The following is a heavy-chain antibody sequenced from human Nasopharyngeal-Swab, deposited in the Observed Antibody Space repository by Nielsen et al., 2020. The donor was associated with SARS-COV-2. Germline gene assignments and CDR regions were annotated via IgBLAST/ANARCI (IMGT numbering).Heavy chain of an antibody. J-gene: IGHJ4*02. D-gene: IGHD3-3*01. CDR2: ISGSGNTI. CDR3: ARDWRYFEY. V-gene: IGHV3-48*03. Sequence: WIRQPPGKGLEWVSYISGSGNTIYYADSVKGRFTMSRDNAKNSLYLQMNSLRAEDTAVYYCARDWRYFEYWGQETLVTVSS.